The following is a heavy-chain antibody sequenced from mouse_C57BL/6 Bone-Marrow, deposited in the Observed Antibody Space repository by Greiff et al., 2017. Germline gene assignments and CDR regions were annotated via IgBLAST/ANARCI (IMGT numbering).Heavy chain of an antibody. Sequence: QVQLQQSGAELMKPGASVKLSCKATGYTFTGYWIEWVKQRPGHGLEWIGEILPGSGSTNYNEKFKGKATFTADTSSNTAYMQLSSLTTENSAIYSCARKDGYPHYYAMDYGGRGTSVTVSA. CDR1: GYTFTGYW. CDR2: ILPGSGST. J-gene: IGHJ4*01. CDR3: ARKDGYPHYYAMDY. D-gene: IGHD2-3*01. V-gene: IGHV1-9*01.